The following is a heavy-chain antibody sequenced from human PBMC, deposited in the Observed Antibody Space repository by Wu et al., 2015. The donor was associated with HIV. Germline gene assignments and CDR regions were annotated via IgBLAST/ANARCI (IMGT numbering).Heavy chain of an antibody. CDR1: GGTLSHYE. J-gene: IGHJ4*02. V-gene: IGHV1-69*12. CDR2: IIPMFGTL. Sequence: QVQLVQSGAEVKKPGSSVKVSCRASGGTLSHYEISWMRQAPGQGLEWMGGIIPMFGTLNYAQKFKGRVTITADESTATGYMELSNLRSDDTAVYYCATRRPTAGAPFASWGQGTLVTVSS. D-gene: IGHD4/OR15-4a*01. CDR3: ATRRPTAGAPFAS.